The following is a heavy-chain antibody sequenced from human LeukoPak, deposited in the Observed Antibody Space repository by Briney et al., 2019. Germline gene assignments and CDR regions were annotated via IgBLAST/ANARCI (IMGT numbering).Heavy chain of an antibody. CDR1: GYSISSGYY. CDR3: ARESHALGRPYLDY. Sequence: KPSETLSLTCTVSGYSISSGYYWGWIRQPPGKGLEWIGSLYYVGSTYYNPSLKSRVTISVDTSKNQFSLKLSSVTAADTAVYYCARESHALGRPYLDYWGQGTLVTVSS. V-gene: IGHV4-38-2*02. D-gene: IGHD3-16*01. CDR2: LYYVGST. J-gene: IGHJ4*02.